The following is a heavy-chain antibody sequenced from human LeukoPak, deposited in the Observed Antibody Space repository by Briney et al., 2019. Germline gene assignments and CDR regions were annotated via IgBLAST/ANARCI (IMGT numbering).Heavy chain of an antibody. D-gene: IGHD4-23*01. Sequence: SETLSLTCTVSGGSISSSTFYWGWIRQPPGKGLECIGSIYHSGSTYYNPSLKSRVTISVDTSKNQFSLNLSSVTAADTAMYYCARAVGTSRNFFDYWGQGTLVTVSS. CDR3: ARAVGTSRNFFDY. CDR2: IYHSGST. J-gene: IGHJ4*02. V-gene: IGHV4-39*07. CDR1: GGSISSSTFY.